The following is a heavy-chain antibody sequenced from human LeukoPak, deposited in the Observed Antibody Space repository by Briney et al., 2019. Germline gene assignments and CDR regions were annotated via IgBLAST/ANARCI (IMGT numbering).Heavy chain of an antibody. D-gene: IGHD3-3*01. Sequence: SETLSLTCAVYGGSFSVYYWSCIRQPPGKGLEWIGEINHSGSTNYNPSLKSRVTISVDTSKNQFSLKLSSVTAADTAVYYCARGGVAHPFDYWGQGTLVTVSS. CDR2: INHSGST. V-gene: IGHV4-34*01. J-gene: IGHJ4*02. CDR1: GGSFSVYY. CDR3: ARGGVAHPFDY.